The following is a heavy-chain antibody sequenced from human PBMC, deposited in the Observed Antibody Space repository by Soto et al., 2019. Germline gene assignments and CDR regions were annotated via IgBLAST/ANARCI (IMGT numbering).Heavy chain of an antibody. D-gene: IGHD3-22*01. CDR3: ARSLLGDYYDSDGLDN. CDR2: IIPIFDIT. CDR1: GYTFTSYG. Sequence: GASVKVSCKASGYTFTSYGISWVRQAPGQGLEWMGRIIPIFDITNYAQKFQGRVTIIADKSTSTVYMDLSSLRSEDTAVYYCARSLLGDYYDSDGLDNWGQGTLVTVSS. V-gene: IGHV1-69*04. J-gene: IGHJ4*02.